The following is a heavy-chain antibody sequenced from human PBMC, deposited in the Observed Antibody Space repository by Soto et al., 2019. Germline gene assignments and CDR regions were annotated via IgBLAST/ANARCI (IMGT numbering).Heavy chain of an antibody. CDR1: DGSFRGYY. J-gene: IGHJ6*03. D-gene: IGHD5-18*01. V-gene: IGHV4-34*01. CDR3: AITTHSYGYYYMDV. CDR2: INHGGGT. Sequence: SETLSLTCAVYDGSFRGYYRSWIRQPPGKGLEWIGEINHGGGTNYNPSLKSRVTISVDTSKDQFSLKLSSVTAADTAVYYCAITTHSYGYYYMDVWGKGTTVT.